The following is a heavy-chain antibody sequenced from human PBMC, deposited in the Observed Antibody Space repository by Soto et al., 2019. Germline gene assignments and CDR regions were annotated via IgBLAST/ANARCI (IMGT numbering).Heavy chain of an antibody. Sequence: SETLSLTCTVSGGSVSSGSYYWSWIRQPPGKGLEWIGYIYYSGSTNYNPSLKSRVTISVDTSKNQFSLKLSSVTAADTAVYYCARAPQRGSHWYTYWGQGTLVTVSS. D-gene: IGHD1-26*01. CDR1: GGSVSSGSYY. V-gene: IGHV4-61*01. CDR3: ARAPQRGSHWYTY. CDR2: IYYSGST. J-gene: IGHJ4*02.